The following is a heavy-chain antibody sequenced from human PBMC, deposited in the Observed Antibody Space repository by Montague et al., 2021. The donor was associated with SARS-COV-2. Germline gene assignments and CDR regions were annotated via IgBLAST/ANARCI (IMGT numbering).Heavy chain of an antibody. J-gene: IGHJ4*02. V-gene: IGHV4-34*01. Sequence: SETLSLTCAVYGGSFSGYYWNWIRQPPGKGLEWIGEINHSGSTNYNPSLKSRVTMSVDTSKNQFSLKLSSGTAADTAVYYCARGARQGYGFRLGSFDSWGQGTLGTVSS. CDR1: GGSFSGYY. CDR2: INHSGST. D-gene: IGHD3-10*01. CDR3: ARGARQGYGFRLGSFDS.